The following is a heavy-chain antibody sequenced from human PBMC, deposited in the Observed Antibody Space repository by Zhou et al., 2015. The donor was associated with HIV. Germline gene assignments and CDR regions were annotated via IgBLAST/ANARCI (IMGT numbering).Heavy chain of an antibody. Sequence: QVQLVQSGAEVKKPGSSVKVSCKASGGTFSSHALSWVRQAPGQGLEWMGGITPMFEIHNYAQKFRARLIISVDKSTTTAYMELSDLTSEDTAIYFCARSSVNHENAFDIWGQGTNVIVSP. CDR2: ITPMFEIH. CDR3: ARSSVNHENAFDI. CDR1: GGTFSSHA. J-gene: IGHJ3*02. D-gene: IGHD1-14*01. V-gene: IGHV1-69*17.